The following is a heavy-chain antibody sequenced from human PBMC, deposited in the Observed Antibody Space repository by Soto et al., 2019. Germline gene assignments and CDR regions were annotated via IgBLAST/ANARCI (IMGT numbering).Heavy chain of an antibody. Sequence: HPGGSLRLSCAASGFTFSSYDMHWVRQATGKGLEWVSAIGTAGDTYYPGSVKGRFTISRENAKNSLYLQMNSLRAGDTAVYYCARSLGSGYGDDTGAFDIWGQGTMVTVSS. V-gene: IGHV3-13*01. CDR1: GFTFSSYD. D-gene: IGHD4-17*01. CDR3: ARSLGSGYGDDTGAFDI. CDR2: IGTAGDT. J-gene: IGHJ3*02.